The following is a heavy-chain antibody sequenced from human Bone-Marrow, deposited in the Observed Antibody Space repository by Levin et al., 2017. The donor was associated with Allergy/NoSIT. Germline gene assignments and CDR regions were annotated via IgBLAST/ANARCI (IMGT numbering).Heavy chain of an antibody. D-gene: IGHD2-15*01. J-gene: IGHJ3*02. CDR1: GFTFSSYS. V-gene: IGHV3-48*01. CDR3: ARDRCSGGSCYADAFDI. Sequence: PGGSLRLSCAASGFTFSSYSMNWVRQAPGKGLEWVSYISSSSSTIYYADSVKGRFTISRDNAKNSLYLQMNSLRAEDTAVYYCARDRCSGGSCYADAFDIWGQGTMVTVSS. CDR2: ISSSSSTI.